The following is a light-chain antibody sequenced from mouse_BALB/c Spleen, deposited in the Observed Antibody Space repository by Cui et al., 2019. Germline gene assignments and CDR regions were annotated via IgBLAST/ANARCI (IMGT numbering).Light chain of an antibody. CDR2: DAS. CDR3: QQGNTLPPLT. J-gene: IGKJ5*01. Sequence: DIQMTQTTSSLSASLGDRVTISCRASQDISNYLNWYQQKPGGTVKLLIYDASRLHSRVPSRFNGSESETDYSLTISNLEQEDSATYFCQQGNTLPPLTFGAGTKLELK. V-gene: IGKV10-96*01. CDR1: QDISNY.